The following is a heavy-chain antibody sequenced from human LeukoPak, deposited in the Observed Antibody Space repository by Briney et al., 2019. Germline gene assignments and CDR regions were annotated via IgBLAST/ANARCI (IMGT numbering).Heavy chain of an antibody. V-gene: IGHV3-23*01. CDR3: ARGQWLDPYFYYYYYMDV. CDR1: GFTFSSYA. CDR2: ISGSGGST. Sequence: GGSLRLSYAASGFTFSSYAMSWVRQAPGKGLEWVSAISGSGGSTYYADSVKGRFTISRDNSKNTLYLQMNSLRAEDTAVYYCARGQWLDPYFYYYYYMDVWGKGTTVTISS. D-gene: IGHD6-19*01. J-gene: IGHJ6*03.